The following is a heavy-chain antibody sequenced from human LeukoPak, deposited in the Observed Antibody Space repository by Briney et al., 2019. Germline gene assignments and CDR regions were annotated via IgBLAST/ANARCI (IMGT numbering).Heavy chain of an antibody. CDR3: ARAGDTYYYGSGSYAFDI. J-gene: IGHJ3*02. V-gene: IGHV4-59*01. CDR1: GVSISCYY. D-gene: IGHD3-10*01. Sequence: SETLSLTCTVSGVSISCYYWSWIRQPPGKGLEWIGYIYYSGSTNHNPSLKSRVTISVDTSKNQFSLKLSSVTAADTAVYYCARAGDTYYYGSGSYAFDIWGQGTMVTVSS. CDR2: IYYSGST.